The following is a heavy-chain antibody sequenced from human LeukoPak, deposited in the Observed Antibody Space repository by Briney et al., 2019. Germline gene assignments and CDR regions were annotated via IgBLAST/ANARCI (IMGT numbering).Heavy chain of an antibody. J-gene: IGHJ6*02. CDR1: GDSVSSNSAA. Sequence: SQTLSLTCAISGDSVSSNSAAWNWIRQSPSGGLEWLGRTYYTSKWYNDYAVSVKSRITTNPDTPKNQFSLQLNSVTPEDTAVYYCAREGGVPGTQDYYYYGMDVWGQGTTVTVSS. CDR3: AREGGVPGTQDYYYYGMDV. D-gene: IGHD6-19*01. CDR2: TYYTSKWYN. V-gene: IGHV6-1*01.